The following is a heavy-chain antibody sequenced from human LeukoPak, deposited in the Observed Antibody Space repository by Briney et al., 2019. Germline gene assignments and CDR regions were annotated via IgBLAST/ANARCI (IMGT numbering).Heavy chain of an antibody. CDR1: GYTFTSYY. CDR3: ARDIKGYYDSSGYGDY. D-gene: IGHD3-22*01. V-gene: IGHV1-46*01. Sequence: ASVRVSCKASGYTFTSYYMHWVRQAPGQGLEWMGLINPSGGSTSYAQKFKGRVTMTRDMSTSTVYMELSSLRSEDTAVYYCARDIKGYYDSSGYGDYWGQGTLVTVSS. J-gene: IGHJ4*02. CDR2: INPSGGST.